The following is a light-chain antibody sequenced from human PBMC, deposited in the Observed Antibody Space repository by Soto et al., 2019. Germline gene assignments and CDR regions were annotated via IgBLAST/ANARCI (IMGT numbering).Light chain of an antibody. CDR3: QQYGSSPLT. Sequence: EIVLTQSPGTLSLSPGERATLSFRARQSVSSSYLAWYQPKPGQAPRLLIYGASSRATGIPDRFSGSGSGTDFTLTISRLEPEDFAVYYCQQYGSSPLTFGQGTKVEIK. CDR2: GAS. CDR1: QSVSSSY. J-gene: IGKJ1*01. V-gene: IGKV3-20*01.